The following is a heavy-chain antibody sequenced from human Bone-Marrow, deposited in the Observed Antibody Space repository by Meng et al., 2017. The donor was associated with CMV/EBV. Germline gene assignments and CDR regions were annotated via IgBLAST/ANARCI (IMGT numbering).Heavy chain of an antibody. V-gene: IGHV4-34*01. D-gene: IGHD3-3*01. CDR1: GGSFSGYY. CDR3: ARQTNDFWSDDPRGWFDP. CDR2: INYSGKI. Sequence: SETLSLTCDVYGGSFSGYYWTWIRQPPGKGLEWIGEINYSGKINYNPSLKSRVTISIDTSKNQFSLKLTSVTAADTAVYYCARQTNDFWSDDPRGWFDPWGQGTLVTVSS. J-gene: IGHJ5*02.